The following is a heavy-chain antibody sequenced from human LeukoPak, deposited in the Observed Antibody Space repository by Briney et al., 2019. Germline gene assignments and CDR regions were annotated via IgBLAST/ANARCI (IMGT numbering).Heavy chain of an antibody. V-gene: IGHV3-30-3*01. D-gene: IGHD3-22*01. CDR1: GFTFSSYA. Sequence: GGSLRLSCAASGFTFSSYAMHWVRQAPGKGLEWVAVISYDGSNKYYADSVKGRFTISRDNSKNTLYLQMNSLRAEDTAVYYCARAKGTSGYYYFDYWGQGTLVTVSS. CDR2: ISYDGSNK. J-gene: IGHJ4*02. CDR3: ARAKGTSGYYYFDY.